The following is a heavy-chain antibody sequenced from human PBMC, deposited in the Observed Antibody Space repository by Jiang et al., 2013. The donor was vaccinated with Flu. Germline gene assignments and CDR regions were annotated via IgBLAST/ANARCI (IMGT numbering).Heavy chain of an antibody. Sequence: PGLVKPSETLSLTCTVSGVSFSSDSYYWGWIRQPPGKGMEWIGGIYHTGSSYSRPSLKSRVTISVDTSKNQFSLKLSSVTAADTAVYYCARAQKXSGFELPYFDFWGQGPWSPSP. CDR3: ARAQKXSGFELPYFDF. J-gene: IGHJ4*02. V-gene: IGHV4-39*07. D-gene: IGHD5-12*01. CDR1: GVSFSSDSYY. CDR2: IYHTGSS.